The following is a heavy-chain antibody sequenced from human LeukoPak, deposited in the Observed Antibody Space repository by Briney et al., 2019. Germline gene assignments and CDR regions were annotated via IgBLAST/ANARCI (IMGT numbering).Heavy chain of an antibody. CDR2: ISSSSSYI. V-gene: IGHV3-21*01. Sequence: GGSLRLSCAASGFTFSSYSMNWVRQAPGKGLEWVSSISSSSSYIYYADSVKGRFTISRDNAKNSLYPQMNSLRAEDTAVYYCARSAVEGDDAFDIWGQGTMVTVSS. CDR1: GFTFSSYS. CDR3: ARSAVEGDDAFDI. J-gene: IGHJ3*02. D-gene: IGHD6-19*01.